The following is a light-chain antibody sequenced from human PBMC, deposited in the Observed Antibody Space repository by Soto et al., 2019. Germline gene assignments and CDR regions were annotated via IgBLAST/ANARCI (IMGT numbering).Light chain of an antibody. CDR1: QSFSSN. V-gene: IGKV3-15*01. Sequence: EIVMTQSPATLSVSPGERATLSCRASQSFSSNLAWYQQKPGQAPRLLIYGASTRATGIPARFSGSGSGTEFTLTISSLQSEDFAVYYCQQWSSSPRTFGQGTKLEIK. J-gene: IGKJ2*01. CDR2: GAS. CDR3: QQWSSSPRT.